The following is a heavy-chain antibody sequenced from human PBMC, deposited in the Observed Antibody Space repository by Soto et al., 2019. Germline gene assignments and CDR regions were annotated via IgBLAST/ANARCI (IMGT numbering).Heavy chain of an antibody. J-gene: IGHJ5*02. CDR3: ARQASYWHGGGGWLDP. CDR2: IGTQHDT. Sequence: EVQLVESGGGLVQPGGSLRLSCAASGFTFSAYDMHWVRQPTGKGLERVSAIGTQHDTYYPDSVKGRFTISRENAKSSLYLKMNSLRTGDTAVYYCARQASYWHGGGGWLDPWGQGTLVTVSS. V-gene: IGHV3-13*01. CDR1: GFTFSAYD. D-gene: IGHD2-8*02.